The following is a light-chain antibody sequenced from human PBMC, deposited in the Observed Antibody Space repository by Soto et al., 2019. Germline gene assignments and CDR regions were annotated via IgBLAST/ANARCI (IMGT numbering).Light chain of an antibody. V-gene: IGLV2-11*01. Sequence: QSALTQPASVSGSPGQSITLSCTGTTTDVGGYIYVSWYQQHPGKAPKLMIYDVNKWPSGVPHRFSGSKSGNTASLTISGLQAEDEADYHCCSYAGSHTPWVFGGGTKLTVL. CDR1: TTDVGGYIY. J-gene: IGLJ3*02. CDR2: DVN. CDR3: CSYAGSHTPWV.